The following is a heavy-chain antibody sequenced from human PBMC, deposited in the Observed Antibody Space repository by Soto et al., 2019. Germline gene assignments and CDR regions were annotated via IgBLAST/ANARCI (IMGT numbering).Heavy chain of an antibody. J-gene: IGHJ5*02. CDR3: ARVGGTYYDILTGYPRVGWFDP. Sequence: ASVKVSCKASGYTFTSYGISWVRQAPGQGLEWMGWISAYNGNTNYAQKLQGRVTMTTDTSTSTAYMELRSLRSDDTAVYYCARVGGTYYDILTGYPRVGWFDPWGQGTLVTVSS. D-gene: IGHD3-9*01. V-gene: IGHV1-18*01. CDR2: ISAYNGNT. CDR1: GYTFTSYG.